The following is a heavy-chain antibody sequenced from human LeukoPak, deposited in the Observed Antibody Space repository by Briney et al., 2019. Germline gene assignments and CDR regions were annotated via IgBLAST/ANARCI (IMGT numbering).Heavy chain of an antibody. V-gene: IGHV4-30-4*01. Sequence: SETLSLTCTVSGGSISSGDYYWSWIRQPPGKGLEWIGYIYYSGSTYYNPSLKSRVTISVDTSKNQFSLKLSSVTAADTAVYYCARVDIVVVPAARSSGGHYYYGMDVWGQGTTVTVSS. D-gene: IGHD2-2*01. CDR3: ARVDIVVVPAARSSGGHYYYGMDV. J-gene: IGHJ6*02. CDR1: GGSISSGDYY. CDR2: IYYSGST.